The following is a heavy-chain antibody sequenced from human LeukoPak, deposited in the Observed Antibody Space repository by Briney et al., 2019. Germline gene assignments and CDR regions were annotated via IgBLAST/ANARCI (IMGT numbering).Heavy chain of an antibody. D-gene: IGHD3-22*01. J-gene: IGHJ6*02. V-gene: IGHV1-18*01. CDR3: AGDGRNYDSSGCYWRTNYYYYGMDV. CDR2: IRAYNGNT. CDR1: GYSFTSFG. Sequence: SVNPSCKLSGYSFTSFGIRWVRPAARHGREWKGWIRAYNGNTNHAQTNPGNVTMTTDTSTSTAFIELRSLRSDYPAVDYCAGDGRNYDSSGCYWRTNYYYYGMDVWGQGTMVTVSS.